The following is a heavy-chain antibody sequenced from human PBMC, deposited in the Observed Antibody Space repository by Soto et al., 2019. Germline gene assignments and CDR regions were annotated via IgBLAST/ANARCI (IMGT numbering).Heavy chain of an antibody. CDR2: ISDTGISGYTLST. J-gene: IGHJ6*02. CDR3: ARGEDAFFYYGLDV. V-gene: IGHV4-59*01. Sequence: SETLSLTGTVSGGSITSSYWGWIRRPPGKGLGWIAYISDTGISGYTLSTSYNPSRKSRVTMSVDTSKGQFSLKLTSVTAAGTAVYYCARGEDAFFYYGLDVWGQGITVTSP. CDR1: GGSITSSY.